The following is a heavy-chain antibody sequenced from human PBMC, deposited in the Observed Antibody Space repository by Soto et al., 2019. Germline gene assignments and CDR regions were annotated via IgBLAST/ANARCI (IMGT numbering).Heavy chain of an antibody. CDR3: ARRGIVPTDY. J-gene: IGHJ4*02. CDR1: GFTFSSYS. D-gene: IGHD2-2*01. V-gene: IGHV3-48*04. CDR2: ISSSSTI. Sequence: GGPLTLSCPASGFTFSSYSMNWVRQAPGKGLEWVSYISSSSTIHYSDSVKGRFTISRDNAKNSLYLQMNSLRAEDTAVYYCARRGIVPTDYWGQGTLVTVSS.